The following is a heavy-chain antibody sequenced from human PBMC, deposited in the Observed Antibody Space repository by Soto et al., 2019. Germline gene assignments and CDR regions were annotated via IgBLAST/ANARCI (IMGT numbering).Heavy chain of an antibody. CDR3: ARGPHYAFWSGQPPYPDY. Sequence: QVQLQESGPGLVKPSETLSLTCTVSGGSISSYYWSWIRQPPGKGLEWIGYIYYSGSTDYNPSLKSRVTISLDTSKNQFSLKLSSITAADTAVYYCARGPHYAFWSGQPPYPDYCCQGTLVTVSS. D-gene: IGHD3-3*01. V-gene: IGHV4-59*01. J-gene: IGHJ4*02. CDR1: GGSISSYY. CDR2: IYYSGST.